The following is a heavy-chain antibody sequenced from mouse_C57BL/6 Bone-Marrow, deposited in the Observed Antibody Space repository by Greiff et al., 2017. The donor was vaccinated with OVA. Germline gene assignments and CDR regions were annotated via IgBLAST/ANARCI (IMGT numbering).Heavy chain of an antibody. CDR2: IYPGDGDT. Sequence: QVQLKESGPELVKPGASVKISCKASGYAFSSSWMNWVKQRPGKGLEWIGRIYPGDGDTNYNGKFKGKATLTADKSSSTAYMQLSSLTSEDSAVYFCARWGLPLAYWGQGTLVTVSA. D-gene: IGHD2-4*01. J-gene: IGHJ3*01. CDR1: GYAFSSSW. V-gene: IGHV1-82*01. CDR3: ARWGLPLAY.